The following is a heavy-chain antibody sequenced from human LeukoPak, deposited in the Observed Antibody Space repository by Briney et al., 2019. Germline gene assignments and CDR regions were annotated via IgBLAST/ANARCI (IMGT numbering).Heavy chain of an antibody. CDR1: GFTFSSYA. J-gene: IGHJ4*02. D-gene: IGHD2-2*01. CDR3: ARDVLWMGYCSSTSCYFSFDY. V-gene: IGHV3-7*01. Sequence: GGSLRLSCAASGFTFSSYAMSWVRQAPGKGLEWVANIKQDGSEKYYVDSVKGRFTISRDNAKNSLYLQMNSLRAEDTAVYYCARDVLWMGYCSSTSCYFSFDYWGQGTLVTVSS. CDR2: IKQDGSEK.